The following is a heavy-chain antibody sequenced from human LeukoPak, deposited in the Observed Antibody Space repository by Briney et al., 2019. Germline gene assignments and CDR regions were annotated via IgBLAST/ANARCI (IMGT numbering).Heavy chain of an antibody. V-gene: IGHV4-39*01. CDR1: GGSISSSSYY. J-gene: IGHJ5*02. CDR2: IYYSGST. Sequence: SETLSLTCTVSGGSISSSSYYWGWIRQPPGKGLEWIGSIYYSGSTYYNPSHKSRVTISVDTSKNQFSLKLSSVTAADTAVYYCARQNYDILTGLNWFDPWGQGTLVTVSS. D-gene: IGHD3-9*01. CDR3: ARQNYDILTGLNWFDP.